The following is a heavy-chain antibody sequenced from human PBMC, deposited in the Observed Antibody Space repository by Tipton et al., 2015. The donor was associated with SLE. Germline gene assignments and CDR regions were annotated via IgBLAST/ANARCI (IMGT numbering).Heavy chain of an antibody. CDR2: INYSGST. CDR1: GGSISSSSYY. J-gene: IGHJ4*02. D-gene: IGHD1-1*01. Sequence: TLSLTCTVSGGSISSSSYYWGWIRQPPGKGLEWIGSINYSGSTYYNPSLRSRVTISVDMSKNQVSLKLSPVTAADTAVYYCARVAPTEVFDYWGQGTLVIVSS. V-gene: IGHV4-39*07. CDR3: ARVAPTEVFDY.